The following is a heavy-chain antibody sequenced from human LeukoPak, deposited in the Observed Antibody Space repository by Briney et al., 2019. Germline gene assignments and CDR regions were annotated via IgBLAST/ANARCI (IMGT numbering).Heavy chain of an antibody. Sequence: SETLSLTCTVSGGSISSSSYYWGWIRQPPGKGLEWIGSIYYSGSTYYNPPLKSRVTISVDTSKNQFSLKLSSVTAADTAVYYCARPQEALDLGSGSYRCWFDPWGQGTLVTVSS. CDR2: IYYSGST. CDR1: GGSISSSSYY. J-gene: IGHJ5*02. CDR3: ARPQEALDLGSGSYRCWFDP. V-gene: IGHV4-39*01. D-gene: IGHD3-10*01.